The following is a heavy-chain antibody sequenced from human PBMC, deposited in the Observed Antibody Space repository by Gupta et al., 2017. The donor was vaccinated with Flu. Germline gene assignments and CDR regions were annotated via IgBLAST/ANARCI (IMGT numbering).Heavy chain of an antibody. CDR2: INHSGST. CDR3: ARDPGGYSYGSTYYYYYAMDV. J-gene: IGHJ6*02. CDR1: GSSVTSVNSY. D-gene: IGHD5-18*01. V-gene: IGHV4-61*01. Sequence: QVQLQESGPKLVKHAETLSLTCTVSGSSVTSVNSYWNCIRQPPGKGLEWIGYINHSGSTNYNPSLKSRVTISIDTSKNQFSLKVTSVTAADTAVYFCARDPGGYSYGSTYYYYYAMDVWGQGATVTVSS.